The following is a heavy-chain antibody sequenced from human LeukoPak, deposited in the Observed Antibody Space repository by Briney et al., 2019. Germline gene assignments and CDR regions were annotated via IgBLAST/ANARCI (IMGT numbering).Heavy chain of an antibody. Sequence: PGGSLRLSCAASGFTSSTYSMNWVRQAPEKGLEWVSSISSSSSYIYYADSVKGRFTVSRDNAKNSLYLQMNSLRAEDTAVYYCAKLLTREFQHWGQGTLVTVSS. CDR2: ISSSSSYI. D-gene: IGHD3-9*01. CDR3: AKLLTREFQH. CDR1: GFTSSTYS. J-gene: IGHJ1*01. V-gene: IGHV3-21*04.